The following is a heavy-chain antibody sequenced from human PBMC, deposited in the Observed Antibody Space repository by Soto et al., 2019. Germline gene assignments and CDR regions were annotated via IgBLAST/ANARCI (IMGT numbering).Heavy chain of an antibody. V-gene: IGHV3-23*01. J-gene: IGHJ6*02. CDR1: GFPFSTYA. CDR3: ARDSITRVSSDVPGMDV. Sequence: PGGSLSLSWAASGFPFSTYAMSWVRPAPGKGLEWVSVIGEGGFSTQYAASVKGRFTISRDNSKNMLYLQMNSLRSDDTAVYYCARDSITRVSSDVPGMDVWGQGTTVTVSS. CDR2: IGEGGFST. D-gene: IGHD3-16*01.